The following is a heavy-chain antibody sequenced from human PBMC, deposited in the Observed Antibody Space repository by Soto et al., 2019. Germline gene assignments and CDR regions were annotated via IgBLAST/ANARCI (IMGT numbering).Heavy chain of an antibody. J-gene: IGHJ5*02. CDR3: ASYRSGYDRILNWFDP. CDR2: IYYSGST. CDR1: GGSISSGGYY. D-gene: IGHD5-12*01. Sequence: PSETLSLTCTVSGGSISSGGYYWSWIRQHPGKGLEWIGYIYYSGSTYYNPSLKSRVTISVDTSKNQFSLKLSSVTAADTAVYYCASYRSGYDRILNWFDPWGQGTLVTXSS. V-gene: IGHV4-31*03.